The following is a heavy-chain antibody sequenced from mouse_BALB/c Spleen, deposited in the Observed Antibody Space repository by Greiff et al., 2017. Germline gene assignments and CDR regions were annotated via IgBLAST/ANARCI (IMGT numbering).Heavy chain of an antibody. CDR2: IDPANGNT. V-gene: IGHV14-3*02. J-gene: IGHJ4*01. CDR3: ARPDGNYVPYAMDY. Sequence: VQLQQSGAELVKPGASVKLSCTASGFNIKDTYMHWVKQRPEQGLEWIGRIDPANGNTKYDPKFQGKATIKADTSSNTAYLQLSSLTSEDTAVYYCARPDGNYVPYAMDYWGQGTSVTVSS. D-gene: IGHD2-1*01. CDR1: GFNIKDTY.